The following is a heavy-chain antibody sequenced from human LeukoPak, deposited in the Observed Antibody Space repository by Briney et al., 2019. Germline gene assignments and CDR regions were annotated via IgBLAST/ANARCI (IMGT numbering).Heavy chain of an antibody. V-gene: IGHV1-46*01. CDR1: GYTFTSYY. D-gene: IGHD5-24*01. CDR2: INPSGGST. J-gene: IGHJ4*02. CDR3: ARDRGTRRDGYNLYYFDY. Sequence: GASVKVSCKASGYTFTSYYMHWVRQAPGQGLEWMGIINPSGGSTSYAQKFQGRVTMTRDTSTSTVYMELSSLRSEDTAVYYCARDRGTRRDGYNLYYFDYWGQGTLVTVSS.